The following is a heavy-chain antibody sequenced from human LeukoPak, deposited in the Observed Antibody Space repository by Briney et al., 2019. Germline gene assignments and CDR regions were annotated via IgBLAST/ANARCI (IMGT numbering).Heavy chain of an antibody. J-gene: IGHJ4*02. CDR3: AGFNRGWSLNYFDY. V-gene: IGHV4-39*01. CDR1: GGPISSSSYY. Sequence: SETLSLTCTVPGGPISSSSYYWGWIRQPPGKGLEWIGSIYYSGSTYYNPSLRGRVTISVDTSKHQFSLKLSSVPAADTAVYYCAGFNRGWSLNYFDYWGQGTLVTVSS. CDR2: IYYSGST.